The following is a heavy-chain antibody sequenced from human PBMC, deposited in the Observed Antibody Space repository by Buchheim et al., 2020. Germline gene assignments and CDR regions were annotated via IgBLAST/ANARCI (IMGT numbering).Heavy chain of an antibody. V-gene: IGHV3-30*03. CDR3: ARYQRDYSGSGTDGGIAY. J-gene: IGHJ4*02. CDR1: GFSVSHYG. D-gene: IGHD3-10*01. CDR2: LSHDGRNK. Sequence: QVHLVESGGGVVQPGRSLRVSCAASGFSVSHYGLHWVRQAPGKGLEWVTSLSHDGRNKFYADSVKGRFTISRDNSKNTLYLKRNSRRAEDTAVYYGARYQRDYSGSGTDGGIAYWGPGTL.